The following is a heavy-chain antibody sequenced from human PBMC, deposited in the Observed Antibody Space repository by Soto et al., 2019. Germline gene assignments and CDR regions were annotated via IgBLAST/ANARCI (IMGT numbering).Heavy chain of an antibody. CDR3: ARDPKVSGSDQTRPDF. V-gene: IGHV4-34*01. J-gene: IGHJ4*02. Sequence: SATLSLTCSLYSGSLSGYYWSWIRQPPGKGLEWIGEISPSGTTNYSPSLKSRVSISVDTSKNQFSLNLTSLTAADTAVYCCARDPKVSGSDQTRPDFWGQGSLVTVSS. D-gene: IGHD6-6*01. CDR2: ISPSGTT. CDR1: SGSLSGYY.